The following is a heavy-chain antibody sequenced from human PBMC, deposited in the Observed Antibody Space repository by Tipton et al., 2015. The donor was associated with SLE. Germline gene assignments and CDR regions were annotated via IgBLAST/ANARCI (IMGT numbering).Heavy chain of an antibody. Sequence: SLRLSCAASGFIFSTYSFHWVRQAPGKGLEWVTFISFDGTHRYYADSVKGRFTISRDNSKNTVFVHMNSLRAADTAVYYCARGPPGGSGSYYPYYYYYLDVWGKGTTVSASS. CDR3: ARGPPGGSGSYYPYYYYYLDV. J-gene: IGHJ6*03. CDR2: ISFDGTHR. CDR1: GFIFSTYS. V-gene: IGHV3-30*04. D-gene: IGHD3-10*01.